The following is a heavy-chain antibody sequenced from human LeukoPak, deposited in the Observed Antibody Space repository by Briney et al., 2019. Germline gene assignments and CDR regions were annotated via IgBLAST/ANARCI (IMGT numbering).Heavy chain of an antibody. Sequence: SETLSLTCTVSGGSISSGDYYWSWIRQPPGKGLEWIGYIYYSGGSYYNPSLKSRITISVDTSKNQFSLKLSSVTAADTAVYYCARSVPSGNYYYGMGVWGQGTTVTVSS. CDR2: IYYSGGS. V-gene: IGHV4-30-4*01. CDR1: GGSISSGDYY. D-gene: IGHD3-10*02. J-gene: IGHJ6*02. CDR3: ARSVPSGNYYYGMGV.